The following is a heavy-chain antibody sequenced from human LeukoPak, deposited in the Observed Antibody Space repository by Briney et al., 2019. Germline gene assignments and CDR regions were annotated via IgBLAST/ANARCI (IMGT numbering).Heavy chain of an antibody. CDR3: ARDSRQQLANYYMDV. CDR2: ISSSGSTI. CDR1: GFTFSDYY. V-gene: IGHV3-11*01. J-gene: IGHJ6*03. Sequence: GGSLRLSCAASGFTFSDYYMSWIRQAPGKGLEWVSYISSSGSTIYYADSVKGRFTISRDNAKNSLYLQMNSLRAEDTAVYYCARDSRQQLANYYMDVWGKGTTVTISS. D-gene: IGHD6-13*01.